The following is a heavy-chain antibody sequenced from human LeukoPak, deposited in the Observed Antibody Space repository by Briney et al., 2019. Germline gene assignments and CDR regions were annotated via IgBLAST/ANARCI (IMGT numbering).Heavy chain of an antibody. J-gene: IGHJ5*02. CDR1: GGTFSSYA. CDR2: IIPIFGTA. CDR3: ARDPVTVTTNNWFDP. Sequence: SVKVSCKASGGTFSSYAISWVRQAPGQGLEWMGGIIPIFGTANYAQKFQGRVTITADKSTSTAYMELSSLRSEDTAVYYCARDPVTVTTNNWFDPWGQGTLVTVSS. V-gene: IGHV1-69*06. D-gene: IGHD4-17*01.